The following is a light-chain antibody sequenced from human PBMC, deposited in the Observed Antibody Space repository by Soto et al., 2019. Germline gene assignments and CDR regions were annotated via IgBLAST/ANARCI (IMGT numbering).Light chain of an antibody. Sequence: DIQMTQSPPTLSASVGDRVTITCRASQSISSWLAWYQQKPGKAPKLLIHEASRLETGVPSRFSGSESGTEFTLTISGLHAEDSATYYCQQYTNFPLTFGGGTKVDIK. J-gene: IGKJ4*01. CDR2: EAS. CDR1: QSISSW. V-gene: IGKV1-5*01. CDR3: QQYTNFPLT.